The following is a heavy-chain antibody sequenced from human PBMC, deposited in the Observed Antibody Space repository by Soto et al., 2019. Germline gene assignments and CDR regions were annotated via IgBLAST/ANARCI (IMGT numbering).Heavy chain of an antibody. D-gene: IGHD3-22*01. CDR3: TTDNFDY. Sequence: GGSLRLSCAASGFSFSNYYMSWVRQAPGKGLEWVGNIKQDGSDKYYVGSVKGRFTISRDNARNSLYLQMDSLRAEDTAVYYCTTDNFDYWGQGTLVTVSS. CDR1: GFSFSNYY. J-gene: IGHJ4*02. CDR2: IKQDGSDK. V-gene: IGHV3-7*01.